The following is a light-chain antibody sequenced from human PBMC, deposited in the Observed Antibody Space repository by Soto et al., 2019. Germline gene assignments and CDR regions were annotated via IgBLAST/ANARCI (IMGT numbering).Light chain of an antibody. CDR2: GAS. J-gene: IGKJ4*01. Sequence: EIVLTQSPGTLYLSPGERATLSCRASQSVSSSYLAWYQQKPGQAPRLLIYGASSRATGTPDRFSGSGSGTDFTLTISRLEPEDFAVYYCQQYGSSPITFGGGTKVEIK. CDR3: QQYGSSPIT. V-gene: IGKV3-20*01. CDR1: QSVSSSY.